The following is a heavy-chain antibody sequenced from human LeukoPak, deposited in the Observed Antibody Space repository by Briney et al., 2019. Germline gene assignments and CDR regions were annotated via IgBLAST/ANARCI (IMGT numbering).Heavy chain of an antibody. V-gene: IGHV4-30-4*01. CDR1: GGSISSGDYY. Sequence: SQTLSLTCTVSGGSISSGDYYWSWIRQPPGKGLVWIGYIFYSGSTYNNPSLKSRVNISIDTSKNQFSLNLSSVTVADTAVYYCAGYGSGSYYVNWFDPWGQGTLVIVSS. CDR2: IFYSGST. D-gene: IGHD3-10*01. CDR3: AGYGSGSYYVNWFDP. J-gene: IGHJ5*02.